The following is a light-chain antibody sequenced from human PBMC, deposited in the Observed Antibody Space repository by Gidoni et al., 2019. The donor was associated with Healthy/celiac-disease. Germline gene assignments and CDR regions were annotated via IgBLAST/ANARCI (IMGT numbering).Light chain of an antibody. V-gene: IGKV3-20*01. J-gene: IGKJ1*01. CDR3: QQYGSSPWP. CDR2: GAS. CDR1: QSVSSSY. Sequence: EIVLTQSPGTLSWSPGERATLSCRASQSVSSSYLAWYQQKPGQAPRLLIYGASSRATGIPDRFSGRGSGTDFTLTISRLEPEDFAVYYCQQYGSSPWPFGQGTKVEIK.